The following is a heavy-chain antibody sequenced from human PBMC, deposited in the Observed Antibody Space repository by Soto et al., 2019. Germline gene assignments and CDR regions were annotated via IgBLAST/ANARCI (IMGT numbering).Heavy chain of an antibody. CDR2: INSDGSST. Sequence: EVQLVESGGGLVQPGGSLRLSCAASGFTFSSYWMHWVRQAPGKGLVWVSRINSDGSSTSYADSVKGRFTISRDNAKNTLYLRMNSLRAEDTAVYYCARSYSSSWQYYYYYYGMDVWGQGTTVTVSS. V-gene: IGHV3-74*01. CDR1: GFTFSSYW. CDR3: ARSYSSSWQYYYYYYGMDV. D-gene: IGHD6-13*01. J-gene: IGHJ6*02.